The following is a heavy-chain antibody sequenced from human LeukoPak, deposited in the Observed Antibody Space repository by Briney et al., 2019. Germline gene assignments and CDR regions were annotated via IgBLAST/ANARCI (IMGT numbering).Heavy chain of an antibody. D-gene: IGHD4-17*01. Sequence: ASVKVSCKASGYTFTGYYMHWVRQAPGQGLEWMGWINPNSGGTNYAQKFQGRVTMTRDKSISTAYMELSRLRSDDTAVYYCARVTNGDHAADYWGQGTLVTVSS. J-gene: IGHJ4*02. CDR3: ARVTNGDHAADY. V-gene: IGHV1-2*02. CDR1: GYTFTGYY. CDR2: INPNSGGT.